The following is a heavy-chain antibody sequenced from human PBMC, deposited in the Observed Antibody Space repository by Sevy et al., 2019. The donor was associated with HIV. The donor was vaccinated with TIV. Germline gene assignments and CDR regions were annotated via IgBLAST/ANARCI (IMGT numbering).Heavy chain of an antibody. CDR2: IYYSGST. D-gene: IGHD4-4*01. V-gene: IGHV4-59*01. J-gene: IGHJ4*02. CDR3: ASYSNTFDY. Sequence: SETLSLTCTVSGGSISSYYWSWIRQPPGKGLEWIGYIYYSGSTNYNPSLKSQVTISVDTSKNQFSLKLSSVTAADTAVYYCASYSNTFDYWGQGTLVTVSS. CDR1: GGSISSYY.